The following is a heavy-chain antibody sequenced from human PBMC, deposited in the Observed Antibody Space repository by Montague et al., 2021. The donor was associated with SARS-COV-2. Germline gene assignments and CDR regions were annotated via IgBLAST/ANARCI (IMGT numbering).Heavy chain of an antibody. CDR3: ARRSYDILTGYSIPNWFDP. D-gene: IGHD3-9*01. J-gene: IGHJ5*02. CDR2: IYYSGST. Sequence: SETLSLTCTASGGSISSSSYYWGWIRQPPGKGLEWIGSIYYSGSTYYNPSLKSRVTISVDTSKNQFSLKLSSVAAADTAVYYCARRSYDILTGYSIPNWFDPWSQGTLVTVSS. V-gene: IGHV4-39*01. CDR1: GGSISSSSYY.